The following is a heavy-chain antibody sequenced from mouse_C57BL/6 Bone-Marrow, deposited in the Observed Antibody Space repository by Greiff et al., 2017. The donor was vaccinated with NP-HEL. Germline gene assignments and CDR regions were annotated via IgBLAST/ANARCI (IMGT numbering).Heavy chain of an antibody. J-gene: IGHJ1*03. D-gene: IGHD4-1*01. CDR1: GFTFSDYG. CDR2: ISNLAYSI. CDR3: ARRDWDPYWYVDV. V-gene: IGHV5-15*01. Sequence: EVQLVESGGGLVQPGGSLKLSCAASGFTFSDYGMAWVRQAPRKGPEWVAFISNLAYSIYYADTVTGRFTISRENAKNTLYLERSSLRSEDTAMYYCARRDWDPYWYVDVWGTGTTVTVSS.